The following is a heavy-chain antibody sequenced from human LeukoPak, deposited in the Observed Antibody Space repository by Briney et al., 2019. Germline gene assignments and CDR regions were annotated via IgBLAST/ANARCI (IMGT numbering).Heavy chain of an antibody. J-gene: IGHJ4*02. V-gene: IGHV3-7*01. CDR1: GFTFSTYW. Sequence: GGSLRLSCAASGFTFSTYWMSWVRQAPGKGLEWVANIKEDGSEKYYGDSVKGRFTISRDNAKNSLYLEMNSLRAEDTAVYYCARDGNSFYGFDYWGQGTLVTVSS. D-gene: IGHD4-23*01. CDR2: IKEDGSEK. CDR3: ARDGNSFYGFDY.